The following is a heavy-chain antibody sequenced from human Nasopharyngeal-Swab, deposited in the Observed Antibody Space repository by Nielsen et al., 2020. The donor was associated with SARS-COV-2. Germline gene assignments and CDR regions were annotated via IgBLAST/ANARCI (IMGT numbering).Heavy chain of an antibody. CDR2: IWYDGSNK. J-gene: IGHJ6*03. Sequence: GGSLRLSCAASGFTFSSYGMHWVRQAPGKGLEWVAVIWYDGSNKYYADSVKGRFTISRDNSKNPLYLQMNSLRAEDTAVYYCARGEHVDIVAHYMDVWGKGTTVTVSS. CDR1: GFTFSSYG. V-gene: IGHV3-33*01. CDR3: ARGEHVDIVAHYMDV. D-gene: IGHD5-12*01.